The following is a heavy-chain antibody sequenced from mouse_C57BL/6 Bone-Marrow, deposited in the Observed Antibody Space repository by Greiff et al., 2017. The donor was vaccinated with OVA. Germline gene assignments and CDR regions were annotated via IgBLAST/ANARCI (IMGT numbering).Heavy chain of an antibody. CDR1: GYTFTSYG. D-gene: IGHD2-4*01. Sequence: VQLQESGAELARPGASVKLSCKASGYTFTSYGISWVKQRTGQGLEWIGEIYPRSGNTYYNEKFKGKATLTADKSSSTAYMELRSLTSEDSAVYFGARWGLRRYYAMDYWGQGTSVTVSS. CDR3: ARWGLRRYYAMDY. J-gene: IGHJ4*01. CDR2: IYPRSGNT. V-gene: IGHV1-81*01.